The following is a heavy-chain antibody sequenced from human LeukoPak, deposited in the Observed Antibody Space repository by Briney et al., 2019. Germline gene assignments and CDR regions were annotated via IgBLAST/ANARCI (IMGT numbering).Heavy chain of an antibody. CDR1: GFTFSSYA. Sequence: PGGSLRLSCAASGFTFSSYAMSWVRQAPGKGLEWVSAISGSGGSTYYADSVKGRFTISRDNFKNTLYLQMNSLRAEDTAVYYCAKGPLDYYDSRGAASYFDYWGAGNLVTVSS. V-gene: IGHV3-23*01. D-gene: IGHD3-22*01. CDR3: AKGPLDYYDSRGAASYFDY. J-gene: IGHJ4*02. CDR2: ISGSGGST.